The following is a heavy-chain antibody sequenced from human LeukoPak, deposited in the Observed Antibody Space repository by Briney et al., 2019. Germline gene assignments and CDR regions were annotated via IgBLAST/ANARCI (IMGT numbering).Heavy chain of an antibody. Sequence: GGSLRLSCAASGFTVSSNYMNWVRQAPGKGLEWVSLIYSGGSTHYADSVKGRFTISRDNSKNTLYLQMNSLRAEDTAVYYCARDLGRPVAGPLDIWRQGTIVTVAS. D-gene: IGHD2-15*01. J-gene: IGHJ3*02. V-gene: IGHV3-53*01. CDR2: IYSGGST. CDR3: ARDLGRPVAGPLDI. CDR1: GFTVSSNY.